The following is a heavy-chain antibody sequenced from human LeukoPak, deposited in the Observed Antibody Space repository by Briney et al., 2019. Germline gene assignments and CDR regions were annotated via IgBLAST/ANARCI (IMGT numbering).Heavy chain of an antibody. CDR3: AKDTSGSYLSFYFDY. D-gene: IGHD1-26*01. CDR2: ISGSGGST. Sequence: GGSLRLSCAASGFTFSSYAMSWVRQAPGKGLEWVSAISGSGGSTYYADSVKGRFTISRDNSKNTLYLQMNSLRAEDTAVYYCAKDTSGSYLSFYFDYWGQGTLVTVSS. V-gene: IGHV3-23*01. J-gene: IGHJ4*02. CDR1: GFTFSSYA.